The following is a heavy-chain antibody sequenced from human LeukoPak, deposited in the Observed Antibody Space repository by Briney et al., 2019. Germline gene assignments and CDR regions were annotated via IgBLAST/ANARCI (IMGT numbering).Heavy chain of an antibody. D-gene: IGHD3-10*01. J-gene: IGHJ5*02. CDR1: GYTFTSYG. Sequence: ASVKVSCKASGYTFTSYGISWVRQAPGQGLEWMGWISAYNGNTNYAQKLQGGVTTTTDTSTSTAYMELRSLRSDDTAVYYCARKTDSWFGELFWFDPWGQGTLVTVSS. CDR2: ISAYNGNT. CDR3: ARKTDSWFGELFWFDP. V-gene: IGHV1-18*04.